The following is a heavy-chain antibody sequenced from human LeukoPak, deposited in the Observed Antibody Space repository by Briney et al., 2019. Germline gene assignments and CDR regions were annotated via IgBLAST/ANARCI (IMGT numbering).Heavy chain of an antibody. J-gene: IGHJ4*02. CDR1: GDSVSSNSAA. V-gene: IGHV6-1*01. D-gene: IGHD4-17*01. CDR2: TYYRSKWYN. Sequence: SQTLSLTCAISGDSVSSNSAAWTWIRQSPSRGLEWLGRTYYRSKWYNDYAVSVKSRISINPDTSKNQFSLQLNSVTPEDTAVYYCARENGDYPHFDYWGQGTLVTVSS. CDR3: ARENGDYPHFDY.